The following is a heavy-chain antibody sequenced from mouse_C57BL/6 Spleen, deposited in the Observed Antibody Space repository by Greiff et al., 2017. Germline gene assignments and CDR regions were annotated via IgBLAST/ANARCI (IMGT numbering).Heavy chain of an antibody. J-gene: IGHJ2*01. CDR1: GFNFTDYY. CDR3: AKGDYYGRSLDY. CDR2: IDPADGDT. D-gene: IGHD1-1*01. Sequence: VQLQQPGAELVKPGASVKLSCTASGFNFTDYYMHWVKQRPEQGLEWIGRIDPADGDTKYAPKFQGKATITADTSSNTAYLQLSSLTSEDSAVYCCAKGDYYGRSLDYWGQGTTLTVSS. V-gene: IGHV14-2*01.